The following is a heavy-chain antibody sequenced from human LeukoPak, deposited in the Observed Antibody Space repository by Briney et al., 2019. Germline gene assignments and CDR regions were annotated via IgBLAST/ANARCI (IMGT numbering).Heavy chain of an antibody. CDR3: ARVSSWDPYFDY. Sequence: PGGSLRLSCAASGFTFSSYEMNWVRQAPGKGQDWVSYISSSGSTIYYADSVKGRFTISRDNAKNSLYLQMSSLRAEDTAVYYCARVSSWDPYFDYWGQGTLVTVSS. CDR2: ISSSGSTI. J-gene: IGHJ4*02. D-gene: IGHD6-13*01. V-gene: IGHV3-48*03. CDR1: GFTFSSYE.